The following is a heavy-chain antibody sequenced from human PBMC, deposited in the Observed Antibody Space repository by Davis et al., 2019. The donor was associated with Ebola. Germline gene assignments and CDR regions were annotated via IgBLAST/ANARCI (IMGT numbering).Heavy chain of an antibody. Sequence: GESLKISCAASGFTFSGYWMHWVRQAPGKGLVWVSRINRDGSSTSYADSVKGRFTISRDNTKNSLYLQMNSLRAEDTGVYYCAGGQWVLPEDYWGQGTLVTLSS. J-gene: IGHJ4*02. CDR1: GFTFSGYW. CDR3: AGGQWVLPEDY. V-gene: IGHV3-74*01. D-gene: IGHD6-19*01. CDR2: INRDGSST.